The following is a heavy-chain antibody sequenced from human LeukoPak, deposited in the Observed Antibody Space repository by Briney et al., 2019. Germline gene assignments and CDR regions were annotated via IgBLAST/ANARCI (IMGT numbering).Heavy chain of an antibody. CDR2: MYSGGST. V-gene: IGHV3-53*04. CDR3: ARGGGDYNPFDY. D-gene: IGHD4-17*01. CDR1: GFTVSSNY. J-gene: IGHJ4*02. Sequence: PGGSLRLSCAVSGFTVSSNYMSWVRQAPGKGLEWVSVMYSGGSTYYADSVKGRFTISRHNSKNTLYLEINSLRPDDMAVYYCARGGGDYNPFDYWGQGTLVTVSS.